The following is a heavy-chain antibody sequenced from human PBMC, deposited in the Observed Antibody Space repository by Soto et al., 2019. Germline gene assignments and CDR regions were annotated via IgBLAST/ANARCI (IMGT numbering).Heavy chain of an antibody. CDR1: GDSVSSASYY. V-gene: IGHV4-61*01. Sequence: SETLSLACAVSGDSVSSASYYWSWVRQPPGKGLEWIGYVDYTGSIKYNPSLKSRVTISVDTSKNQFSLQQTSVTAADTAVYYCARVRLAAGTKRWLDYWGQGTLVTVYS. CDR3: ARVRLAAGTKRWLDY. J-gene: IGHJ4*02. CDR2: VDYTGSI. D-gene: IGHD6-13*01.